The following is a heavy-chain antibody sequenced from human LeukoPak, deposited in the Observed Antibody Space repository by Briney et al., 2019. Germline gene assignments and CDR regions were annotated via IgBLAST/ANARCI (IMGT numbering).Heavy chain of an antibody. V-gene: IGHV1-2*02. Sequence: ASVKVSCKASGYTFTGYYMHWVRQAPGQGLEWMGWINPNSGGTNYAQKFQGRVTMTRDTSISTAYVELSRLRSDDTAVYYCARVGAVAGHDAFDIWGQGTMVTVSS. J-gene: IGHJ3*02. D-gene: IGHD6-19*01. CDR2: INPNSGGT. CDR1: GYTFTGYY. CDR3: ARVGAVAGHDAFDI.